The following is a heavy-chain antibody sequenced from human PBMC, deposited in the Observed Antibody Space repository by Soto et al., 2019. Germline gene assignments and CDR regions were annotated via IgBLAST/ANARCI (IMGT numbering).Heavy chain of an antibody. Sequence: SETLSLTCTVSCGSISSGGYYWSWIRQHPGKGLEWIGYIYYSGSTYYNPSLKSRVTISVDTSKNQFSLKLSSVTAADTAVYYCARGRTSSPTPGDYWGQGTLVTVSS. CDR1: CGSISSGGYY. CDR2: IYYSGST. D-gene: IGHD2-2*01. CDR3: ARGRTSSPTPGDY. V-gene: IGHV4-31*03. J-gene: IGHJ4*02.